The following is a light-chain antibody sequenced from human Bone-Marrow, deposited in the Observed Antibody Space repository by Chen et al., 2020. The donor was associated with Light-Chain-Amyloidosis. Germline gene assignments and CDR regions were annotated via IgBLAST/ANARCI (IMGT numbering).Light chain of an antibody. CDR1: NIGSTC. CDR2: DDS. V-gene: IGLV3-21*02. CDR3: QVWDRSSDRPV. J-gene: IGLJ3*02. Sequence: SYVLTQPSSVSVAPGQTATISCGFNNIGSTCVHWYQQPPGQAPLLVVYDDSDRPSGIPERLSGSNSGNTATLTISRVEAGDEADYYCQVWDRSSDRPVFGGGTKLTVL.